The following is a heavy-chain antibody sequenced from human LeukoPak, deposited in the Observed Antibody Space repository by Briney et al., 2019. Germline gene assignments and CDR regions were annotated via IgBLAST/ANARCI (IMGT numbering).Heavy chain of an antibody. V-gene: IGHV3-48*01. J-gene: IGHJ4*02. Sequence: TGGSLRLSCAASGFTFSSRSMNWVRQAPGKGLEWVSYISSSSSTIYYADSVKGRFTISRDNAKNSLYLQMNSLRAEDTAVYYCARDSPGYYYDSSGYYYDWGQGTLVTVSS. D-gene: IGHD3-22*01. CDR1: GFTFSSRS. CDR3: ARDSPGYYYDSSGYYYD. CDR2: ISSSSSTI.